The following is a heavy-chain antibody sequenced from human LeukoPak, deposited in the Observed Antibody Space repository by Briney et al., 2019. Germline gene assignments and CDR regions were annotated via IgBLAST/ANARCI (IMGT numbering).Heavy chain of an antibody. CDR3: ARSLYASPFDY. J-gene: IGHJ4*02. D-gene: IGHD5/OR15-5a*01. CDR2: IYYSGST. V-gene: IGHV4-59*01. CDR1: GGSISSYY. Sequence: PSETLSLTCTVSGGSISSYYWSWIRQPPGKGLEWIGYIYYSGSTNYNPSLKSRVTISVDTSKNQFSLKLSSVTAADTAVYYCARSLYASPFDYWGQGTLVTVSS.